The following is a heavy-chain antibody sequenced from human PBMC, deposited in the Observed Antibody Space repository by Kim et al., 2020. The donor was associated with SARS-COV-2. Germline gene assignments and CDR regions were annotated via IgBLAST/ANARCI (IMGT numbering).Heavy chain of an antibody. CDR3: VRSSSWYVARNYYYGMDV. CDR2: ISWNSGSI. Sequence: GGSLRLSCAASGFTFDDYAMHWVRQAPGKGLEWVSGISWNSGSIGYADSVKGRFTISRDNAKNSLYLQMNSLRAEDTALYYCVRSSSWYVARNYYYGMDV. CDR1: GFTFDDYA. D-gene: IGHD6-13*01. V-gene: IGHV3-9*01. J-gene: IGHJ6*01.